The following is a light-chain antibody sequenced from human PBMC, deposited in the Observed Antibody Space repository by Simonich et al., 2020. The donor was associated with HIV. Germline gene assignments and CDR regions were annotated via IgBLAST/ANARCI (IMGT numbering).Light chain of an antibody. CDR1: QTVSSSY. V-gene: IGKV3-20*01. J-gene: IGKJ3*01. Sequence: EIVLTQFPGTLSLSPGETATLSCRASQTVSSSYLAWYQQNPGQAPRLLIYGASSRATGIPDRFSGSWSGTDFTLTISRLEPEDFAVYYCQQYGSSGFTFGPGTKVDIK. CDR2: GAS. CDR3: QQYGSSGFT.